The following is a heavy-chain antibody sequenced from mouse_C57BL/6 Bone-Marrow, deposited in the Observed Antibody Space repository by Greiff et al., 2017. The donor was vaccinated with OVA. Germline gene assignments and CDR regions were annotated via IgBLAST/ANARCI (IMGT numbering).Heavy chain of an antibody. V-gene: IGHV5-6*01. CDR1: GFTFSSYG. Sequence: VESGGDLVKPGGSLKLSCAASGFTFSSYGMSWVRQTPDKRLEWVATISSGGSYTYYPDSVTGRFTISRDKTKNTLYMQMSRLKSEDTAMYYCARQGGSSYYYAMDYWGQGTSVTVSS. CDR3: ARQGGSSYYYAMDY. J-gene: IGHJ4*01. CDR2: ISSGGSYT. D-gene: IGHD1-1*01.